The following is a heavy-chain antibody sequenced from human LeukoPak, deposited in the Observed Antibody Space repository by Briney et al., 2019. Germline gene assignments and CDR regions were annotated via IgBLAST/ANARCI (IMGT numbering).Heavy chain of an antibody. CDR3: ARSDSGIGITGTRY. CDR1: GYTFTDYC. CDR2: INPDTGGT. V-gene: IGHV1-2*02. D-gene: IGHD6-13*01. Sequence: VASVKVSCKASGYTFTDYCLHWVRQAPGQGLEWMGWINPDTGGTNYAPNFQGRVTMTRDTSISTAYMELSRLTFNDTAVFYCARSDSGIGITGTRYWGQGTLVTVSS. J-gene: IGHJ4*02.